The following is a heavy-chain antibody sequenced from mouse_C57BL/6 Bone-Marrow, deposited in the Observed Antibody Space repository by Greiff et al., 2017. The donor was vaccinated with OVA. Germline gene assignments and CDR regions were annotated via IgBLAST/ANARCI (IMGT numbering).Heavy chain of an antibody. V-gene: IGHV1-74*01. CDR3: ATFYYEYDGYYFDY. J-gene: IGHJ2*01. Sequence: QVQLQQPGAELVKPGASVKVSCKASGYTFTSYWMHWVKQRPGQGLEWIGRIHPSDSDTNYNQKFKGKATLTVDNSSSTAYMQLNILTSEDSAVYYCATFYYEYDGYYFDYWGQGTTLTVSS. CDR1: GYTFTSYW. D-gene: IGHD2-4*01. CDR2: IHPSDSDT.